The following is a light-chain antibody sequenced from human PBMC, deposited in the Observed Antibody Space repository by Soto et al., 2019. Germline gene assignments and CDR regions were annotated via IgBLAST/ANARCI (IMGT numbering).Light chain of an antibody. CDR3: QPYGSSSFLS. V-gene: IGKV3-20*01. CDR1: QSVSSSY. CDR2: GAS. Sequence: EIVLTQSPGTLSLSPGERATLSCRASQSVSSSYLAWYQQKPGQAPRLLIYGASTRATGIPDRFSGSGSGTDFTLTISRLETEDFAVYYCQPYGSSSFLSFGGGTRWIS. J-gene: IGKJ4*01.